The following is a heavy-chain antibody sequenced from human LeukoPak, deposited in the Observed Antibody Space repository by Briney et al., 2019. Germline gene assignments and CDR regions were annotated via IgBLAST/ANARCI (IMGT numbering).Heavy chain of an antibody. Sequence: SETLSLTCAVYGGSFSGYYWSWIRQPPGKGLEWIGEINHSGSTNYNPSLKSRVTIPVDTSKNQFSLKLSSVTAADTAVYYCARGPRITIFGVVPHGWFDPWGQGTLVTVSS. D-gene: IGHD3-3*01. CDR2: INHSGST. V-gene: IGHV4-34*01. CDR1: GGSFSGYY. CDR3: ARGPRITIFGVVPHGWFDP. J-gene: IGHJ5*02.